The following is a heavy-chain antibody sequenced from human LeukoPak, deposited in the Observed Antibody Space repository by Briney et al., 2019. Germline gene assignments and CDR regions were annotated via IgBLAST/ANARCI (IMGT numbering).Heavy chain of an antibody. J-gene: IGHJ4*02. V-gene: IGHV3-23*01. D-gene: IGHD6-13*01. CDR2: ISGGGGGT. Sequence: GGSLRLSCAASGFTFSSYGTSWVRQAPGKGLEWVSSISGGGGGTYYADSVKGRFTISRGNSKNTLYLQMNSLRAEDTAVYYCAKDRMSNSWYGTHFDSWGQGTLVTVSS. CDR1: GFTFSSYG. CDR3: AKDRMSNSWYGTHFDS.